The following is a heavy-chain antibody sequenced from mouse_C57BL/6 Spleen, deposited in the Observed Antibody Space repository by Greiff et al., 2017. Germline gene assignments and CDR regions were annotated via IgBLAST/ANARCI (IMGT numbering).Heavy chain of an antibody. CDR3: AKGETGRVTGYYFDY. J-gene: IGHJ2*01. V-gene: IGHV2-5*01. CDR1: GFSLTSYG. CDR2: IWRGGST. Sequence: QVQLKESGPGLVQPSQSLSITCTVSGFSLTSYGVHWVRQSPGKGLEWLGVIWRGGSTDYNAAFMSRLSITKDNSKSQGFFKMNSLQADDTAIYYCAKGETGRVTGYYFDYWSQGTALTVSS.